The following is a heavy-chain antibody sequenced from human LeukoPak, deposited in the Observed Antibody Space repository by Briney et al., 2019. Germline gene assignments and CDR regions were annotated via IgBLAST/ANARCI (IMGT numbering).Heavy chain of an antibody. J-gene: IGHJ4*02. CDR1: GFTFNSYH. Sequence: PGGSLRLSCAVSGFTFNSYHMHWVRQAPNKGLDWVAVVPHDGSSASHAASVNGRFTISRDNSKDTVFLQMNSLRVDDTAIYYCAGQSLGASGLDHWGQGVLVTVSS. CDR2: VPHDGSSA. CDR3: AGQSLGASGLDH. D-gene: IGHD1-26*01. V-gene: IGHV3-30*04.